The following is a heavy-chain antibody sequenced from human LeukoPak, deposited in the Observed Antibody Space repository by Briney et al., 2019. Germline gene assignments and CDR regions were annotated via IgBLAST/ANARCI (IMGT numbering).Heavy chain of an antibody. CDR3: ARIRDYVWGSYLYPFDY. CDR2: INHSGST. D-gene: IGHD3-16*02. Sequence: SETLSLTCTVYGGSFSGYYWSWIRQPPGKGLEWIGEINHSGSTNYNPSLKSRVTISVDTSKNQFSLKLSSVTAADTAVYYCARIRDYVWGSYLYPFDYWGQGTLVTVSS. V-gene: IGHV4-34*01. J-gene: IGHJ4*02. CDR1: GGSFSGYY.